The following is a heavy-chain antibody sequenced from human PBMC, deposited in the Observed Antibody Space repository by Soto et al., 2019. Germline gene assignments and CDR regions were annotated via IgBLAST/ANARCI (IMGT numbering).Heavy chain of an antibody. CDR1: GFTFSSYE. CDR3: ARGNSPVNVH. CDR2: ITSSGSTT. V-gene: IGHV3-48*03. D-gene: IGHD3-16*02. J-gene: IGHJ4*02. Sequence: LRLSCAASGFTFSSYEMNWVRQAPGKGLEWISYITSSGSTTYYADSVKGRFTISRDNAKNSLYLQMNSLRADDTAVYYCARGNSPVNVHWGQGTLVTVSS.